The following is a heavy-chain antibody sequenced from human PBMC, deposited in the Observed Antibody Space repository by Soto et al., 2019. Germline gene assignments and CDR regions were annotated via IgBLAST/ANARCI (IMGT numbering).Heavy chain of an antibody. Sequence: EVQPLESGGGLVQPGGSLRLSCAASGFSFSSYAMIWVRQAPGKGLEWVSSISGSGANTYYVDSVKGRFTVSRDNSKNTLYLQMSSLRGEDTAVYKCAKAAAYHGSASYFPFDDWGLGTRVTVSS. V-gene: IGHV3-23*01. CDR2: ISGSGANT. D-gene: IGHD3-10*01. J-gene: IGHJ4*02. CDR1: GFSFSSYA. CDR3: AKAAAYHGSASYFPFDD.